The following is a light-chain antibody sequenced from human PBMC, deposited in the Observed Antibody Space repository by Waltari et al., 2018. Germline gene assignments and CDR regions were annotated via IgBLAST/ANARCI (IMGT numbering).Light chain of an antibody. J-gene: IGKJ1*01. V-gene: IGKV1-39*01. CDR1: QIISSY. CDR3: KQSYSTPQT. CDR2: AAS. Sequence: DIQMTQSPSSLSASVGDRVTITCRAIQIISSYLNWYQQKPGKAPKLLNYAASSLQSGVPSRFSGSGSGTDFTLTISSLQPEDFATYYCKQSYSTPQTFGQGTKVEIK.